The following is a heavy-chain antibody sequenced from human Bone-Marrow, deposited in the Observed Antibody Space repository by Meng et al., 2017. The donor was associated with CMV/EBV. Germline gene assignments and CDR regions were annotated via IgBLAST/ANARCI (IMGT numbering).Heavy chain of an antibody. V-gene: IGHV3-20*04. Sequence: GESLKISCAGSAFTFDDFDMIWVRRVPGKGLEWVFRINWNGGSTPYADSVKGRCTISRDNAKNSLYLQMNSLRAEDTAVYYCARGEDVLRYFDWLLNYFDYWGQGTLVTVSS. CDR3: ARGEDVLRYFDWLLNYFDY. J-gene: IGHJ4*02. CDR2: INWNGGST. CDR1: AFTFDDFD. D-gene: IGHD3-9*01.